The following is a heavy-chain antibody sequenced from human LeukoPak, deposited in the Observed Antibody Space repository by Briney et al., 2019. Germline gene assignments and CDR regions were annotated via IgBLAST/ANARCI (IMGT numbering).Heavy chain of an antibody. CDR1: GFTFTSYA. V-gene: IGHV3-23*01. D-gene: IGHD3-22*01. CDR3: AKYYYDGGAYSFDY. CDR2: INGDGFST. Sequence: PGGSLRLSCAASGFTFTSYAMSWVRQAPGKGLEWVSSINGDGFSTYYADSVKGRFTISRDNSKHTLYLQMNSLRAEDTAVYYCAKYYYDGGAYSFDYWGQGTLVTVSS. J-gene: IGHJ4*02.